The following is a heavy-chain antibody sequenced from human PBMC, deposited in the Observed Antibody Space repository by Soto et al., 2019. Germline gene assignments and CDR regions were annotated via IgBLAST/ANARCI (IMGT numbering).Heavy chain of an antibody. V-gene: IGHV3-30*18. J-gene: IGHJ4*02. CDR1: GFTFSSYG. CDR3: ANSALGVTTDY. CDR2: ISYDGSNK. D-gene: IGHD4-17*01. Sequence: QVQLVESGGGVVQPGRSLRLSCAASGFTFSSYGMHWVRQAPGKGLEWVAVISYDGSNKYYADSVKGRFTISRDNSKNTLYLQMNRLRAEDTAVYYCANSALGVTTDYWGQGTLVTVSS.